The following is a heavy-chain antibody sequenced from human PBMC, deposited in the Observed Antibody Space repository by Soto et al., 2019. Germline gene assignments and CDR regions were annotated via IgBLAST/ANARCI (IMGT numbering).Heavy chain of an antibody. CDR1: GGSISSGDYY. D-gene: IGHD6-19*01. J-gene: IGHJ5*02. Sequence: SETLSLTCTVSGGSISSGDYYWSWIRQPPGKGLEWIGYIYYSGSTYYNPSLKSRVTISVDTSKNQFSLKLSSVTAADTAVYYCAVYSSGWYWFDPWGQGTLVTVSS. V-gene: IGHV4-30-4*01. CDR3: AVYSSGWYWFDP. CDR2: IYYSGST.